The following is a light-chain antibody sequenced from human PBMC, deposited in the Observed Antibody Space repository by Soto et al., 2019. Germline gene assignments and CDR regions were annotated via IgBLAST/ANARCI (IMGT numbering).Light chain of an antibody. Sequence: EIVMTQSPATLSVSPGERATLSCRASQSVSSNLAWYQQKPGQAPRLLIYGASTRATDIPARFSGSGSGTEFTHSIISLQSEDFAVYYCQQYNNWPPFTFGPGTKVDIK. CDR3: QQYNNWPPFT. CDR2: GAS. V-gene: IGKV3-15*01. CDR1: QSVSSN. J-gene: IGKJ3*01.